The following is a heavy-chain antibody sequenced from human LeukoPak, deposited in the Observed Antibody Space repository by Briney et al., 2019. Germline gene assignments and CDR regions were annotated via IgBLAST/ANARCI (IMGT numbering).Heavy chain of an antibody. J-gene: IGHJ4*02. CDR1: GFTVSSNY. CDR2: IYSGGST. Sequence: GGSLRLSCAASGFTVSSNYMSWVRQAPGKGLEWVSIIYSGGSTFYTDSVKGRFTISRDNPKNTLYLQVNSLRAEDTAVYYCAKDYGDHSSGWYPYYFDYWGQGTLVTVSS. CDR3: AKDYGDHSSGWYPYYFDY. V-gene: IGHV3-53*05. D-gene: IGHD6-19*01.